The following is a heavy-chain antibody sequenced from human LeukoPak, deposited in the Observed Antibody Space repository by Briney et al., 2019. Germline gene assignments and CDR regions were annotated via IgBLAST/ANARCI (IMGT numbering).Heavy chain of an antibody. V-gene: IGHV4-4*02. CDR3: ARDGVAGHFDY. J-gene: IGHJ4*02. Sequence: PSETLSLACAVSGGSTSSSNWWSWVRQPPGKGLEWIGEIYHSGATNYNPSLKSRVTISVDKSKNQFSLKLRSVTAADTAVYYCARDGVAGHFDYWGQGTLVTVSS. CDR2: IYHSGAT. D-gene: IGHD3-3*01. CDR1: GGSTSSSNW.